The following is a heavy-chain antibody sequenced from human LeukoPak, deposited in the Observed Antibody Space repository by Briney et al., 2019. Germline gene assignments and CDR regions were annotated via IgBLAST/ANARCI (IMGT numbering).Heavy chain of an antibody. Sequence: GGTLRLSYAASGFTFSSYGISWVRPAPGKGLEWVSAISGSGGSTYYADSVKGRFTISRDNSKNTLYLQMNSLRAEDTAVYYCAKESRYSSGWYDYWGQGTLVTVSS. CDR2: ISGSGGST. V-gene: IGHV3-23*01. CDR1: GFTFSSYG. D-gene: IGHD6-19*01. CDR3: AKESRYSSGWYDY. J-gene: IGHJ4*02.